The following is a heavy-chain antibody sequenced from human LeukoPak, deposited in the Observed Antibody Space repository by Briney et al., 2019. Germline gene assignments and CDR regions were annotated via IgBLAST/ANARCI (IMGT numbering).Heavy chain of an antibody. D-gene: IGHD3-22*01. V-gene: IGHV4-30-4*01. CDR1: GGSISSGDYY. Sequence: SQTLSLTCTVSGGSISSGDYYWSWIRQPPGKGLEWIGYIYYSGSTYYNPSLKSRVTISVDTSKNQFSLKLSSVTAADTAVYYCAREGDHYDSSGYYDYWGQGTLVTVSS. J-gene: IGHJ4*02. CDR3: AREGDHYDSSGYYDY. CDR2: IYYSGST.